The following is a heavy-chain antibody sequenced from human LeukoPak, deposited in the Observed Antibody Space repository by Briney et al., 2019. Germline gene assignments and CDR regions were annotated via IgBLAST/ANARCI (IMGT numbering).Heavy chain of an antibody. CDR3: ARGGSWFGELKGRYYYYGMDV. CDR2: ISSSGGTI. Sequence: PGGSLRLSCAASGFTFSDYYMSWIRQAPGKGLEWVSYISSSGGTIYYADSVKGRFTISRDNAKNSLYLQMNSLRAEDTAVYYCARGGSWFGELKGRYYYYGMDVWGQGTTVTVS. D-gene: IGHD3-10*01. CDR1: GFTFSDYY. J-gene: IGHJ6*02. V-gene: IGHV3-11*01.